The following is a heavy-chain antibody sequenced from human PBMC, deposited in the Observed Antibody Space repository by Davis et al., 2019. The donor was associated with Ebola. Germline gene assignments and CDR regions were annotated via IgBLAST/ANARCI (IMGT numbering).Heavy chain of an antibody. V-gene: IGHV4-59*08. CDR3: ARFSGSGWYGGDYYYYYGMDV. J-gene: IGHJ6*02. Sequence: GSLRLSCTVSGGSISSYYWSWIRQPPGKGLEWIGYIYYSGSINYNPSLKSRVTISVDTSKNQFSLKLSSVTAADTAVYYCARFSGSGWYGGDYYYYYGMDVWGQGTTVTVSS. CDR2: IYYSGSI. CDR1: GGSISSYY. D-gene: IGHD6-19*01.